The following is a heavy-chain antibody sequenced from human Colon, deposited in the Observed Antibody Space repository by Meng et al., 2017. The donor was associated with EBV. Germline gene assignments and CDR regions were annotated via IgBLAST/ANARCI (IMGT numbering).Heavy chain of an antibody. Sequence: VQLQEACPGPVKTSETLSLTCAVSGGSISSVYWWTWVRQSPGKGLEWIGEIYHSGSTNYNPSLKSRVTISVDKSKNQFSLKLTSVTAADTAVYYCARGGYYSFDYWGQRTLVTVSS. CDR1: GGSISSVYW. CDR2: IYHSGST. CDR3: ARGGYYSFDY. D-gene: IGHD5-18*01. J-gene: IGHJ4*02. V-gene: IGHV4-4*02.